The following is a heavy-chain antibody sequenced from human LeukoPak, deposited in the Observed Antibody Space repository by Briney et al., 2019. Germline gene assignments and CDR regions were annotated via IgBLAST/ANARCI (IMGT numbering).Heavy chain of an antibody. CDR2: IYYSGTT. J-gene: IGHJ2*01. CDR3: ARGGWSLDL. V-gene: IGHV4-59*01. Sequence: GSLRLSCATYGFTFSNDWMTWVRQPPGKGLEWIGYIYYSGTTNYNPPLKSRVTISVDTAKNQFSLKLTSVTAADTAVYFCARGGWSLDLWGRGTLVAVSS. CDR1: GFTFSNDW. D-gene: IGHD1-26*01.